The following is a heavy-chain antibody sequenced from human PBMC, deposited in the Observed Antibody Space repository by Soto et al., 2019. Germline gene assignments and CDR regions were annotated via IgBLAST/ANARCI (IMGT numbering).Heavy chain of an antibody. CDR1: GFTFSSYG. CDR2: IWYDGSNK. V-gene: IGHV3-33*01. Sequence: QVQLVESGGGVVQPGRSLRLSCAASGFTFSSYGMHWVRQAPGKGLEWVAVIWYDGSNKYYADSVKGRFTISRDNSKNTLYLQINSLRAEDTAVYDCARQTTFYYYMDVWGKGTTVTVSS. CDR3: ARQTTFYYYMDV. J-gene: IGHJ6*03.